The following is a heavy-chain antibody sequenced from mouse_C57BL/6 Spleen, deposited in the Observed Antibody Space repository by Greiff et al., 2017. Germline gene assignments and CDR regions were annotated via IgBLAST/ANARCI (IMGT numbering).Heavy chain of an antibody. J-gene: IGHJ4*01. Sequence: EVQLQQSGPELVKPGASVKISCKASGYTFTDYYMNWVKQSHGKSLEWIGDINPNNGGTSYNQKFKGKATLTVDKSSSTAYMELRSLTSEDSAVYYCARSRYYGSRYAMDYWGQGTSVTVSS. CDR3: ARSRYYGSRYAMDY. CDR2: INPNNGGT. D-gene: IGHD1-1*01. CDR1: GYTFTDYY. V-gene: IGHV1-26*01.